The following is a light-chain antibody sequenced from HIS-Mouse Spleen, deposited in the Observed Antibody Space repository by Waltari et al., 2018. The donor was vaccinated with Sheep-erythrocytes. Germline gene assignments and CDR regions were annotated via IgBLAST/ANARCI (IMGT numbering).Light chain of an antibody. CDR2: EVS. V-gene: IGLV2-8*01. Sequence: QSALTQPPSASGSPGQSVTISCTGTSSDVGGYNYVSWYQQHPGKAPKLMIDEVSKRPSGVPERFSGSKSGNTATLTISGTQAMDEADYYCQAWDSSTVVFGGGTKLTVL. J-gene: IGLJ2*01. CDR3: QAWDSSTVV. CDR1: SSDVGGYNY.